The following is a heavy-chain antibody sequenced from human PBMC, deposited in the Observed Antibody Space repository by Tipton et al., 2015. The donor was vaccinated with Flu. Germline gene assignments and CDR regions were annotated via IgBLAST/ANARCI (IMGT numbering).Heavy chain of an antibody. CDR1: GFTFSSYE. CDR2: INRNNSTI. Sequence: VQLVQSGGGLVQPGGSLRLSCAASGFTFSSYEMNWVRQAPGKGLEWVSYINRNNSTIYYADSVKGRFTISRDNAKKSLYLQINSLRAEDTAVYYCARAYCTRTSCYDPWRGAFDIWGQGTMVTVSS. V-gene: IGHV3-48*03. CDR3: ARAYCTRTSCYDPWRGAFDI. D-gene: IGHD2-2*01. J-gene: IGHJ3*02.